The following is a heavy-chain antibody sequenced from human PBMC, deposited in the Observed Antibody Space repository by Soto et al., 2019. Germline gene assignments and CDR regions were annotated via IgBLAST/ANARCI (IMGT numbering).Heavy chain of an antibody. Sequence: SETLSLTCAVYGGSFSGYYWSWIRQPPGKGLEWIGEINHSGSTNYNPSLKSRVTISVDTSKNQFSLKLSSVTAADTAVYYCARVNTTPVYSSSWYLRGYYYYGMDVWGQGTTVTVSS. CDR2: INHSGST. V-gene: IGHV4-34*01. J-gene: IGHJ6*02. CDR1: GGSFSGYY. D-gene: IGHD6-13*01. CDR3: ARVNTTPVYSSSWYLRGYYYYGMDV.